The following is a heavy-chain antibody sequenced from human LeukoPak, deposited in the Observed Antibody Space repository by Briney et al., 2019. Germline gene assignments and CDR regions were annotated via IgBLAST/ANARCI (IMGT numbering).Heavy chain of an antibody. J-gene: IGHJ4*02. CDR1: GGSISSYS. D-gene: IGHD5-12*01. V-gene: IGHV4-59*01. Sequence: SETLSLTCTVSGGSISSYSWNWIRQSPGKGLEIGRVYHSGSINYNPSLKSRVTISVDTSKNQFSLNLGSVTAADTAVYYCVSSYGGYVLDYWGQGTLVIVSS. CDR2: VYHSGSI. CDR3: VSSYGGYVLDY.